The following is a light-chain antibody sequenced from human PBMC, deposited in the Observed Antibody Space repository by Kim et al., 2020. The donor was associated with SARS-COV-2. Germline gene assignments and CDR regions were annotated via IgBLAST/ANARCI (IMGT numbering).Light chain of an antibody. J-gene: IGKJ4*01. CDR3: QQRSSWPRT. Sequence: LSPGERATLSCRASQSVGSCLAWYQHKLGQAPRLVIYDASNRATGIPARISGSGAKTEVTLTISSLDHEDFAVYYCQQRSSWPRTFGGGTKVDIK. V-gene: IGKV3-11*01. CDR2: DAS. CDR1: QSVGSC.